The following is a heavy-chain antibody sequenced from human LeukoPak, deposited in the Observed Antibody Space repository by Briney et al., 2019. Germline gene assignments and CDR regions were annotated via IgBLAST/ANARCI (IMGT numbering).Heavy chain of an antibody. V-gene: IGHV3-23*01. D-gene: IGHD3-22*01. CDR2: ITGSGLT. CDR1: GFTFNTYA. J-gene: IGHJ5*02. CDR3: AKRDYSDSSTFSPLFQS. Sequence: PGGSLRLSCAASGFTFNTYAMSWLRQVPGMGPEWVSAITGSGLTYYADSVKGRFTISRDNSKNTLSLQMKSLRAEDTAVYYCAKRDYSDSSTFSPLFQSWGQGTLVTVSS.